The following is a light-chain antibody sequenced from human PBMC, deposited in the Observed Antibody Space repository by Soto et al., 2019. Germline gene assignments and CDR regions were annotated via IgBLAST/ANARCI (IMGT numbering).Light chain of an antibody. V-gene: IGLV2-14*01. Sequence: QSAPSQPASVSGSPGQSITISCPGTSSYVGAYNYVSWYQQYPGKAPKLMIYGVTNRPSGVSNRFAGTKTGNTASLTISGPQAEDEADYYCFSHRGGDSHVFGTGTKVTVL. CDR3: FSHRGGDSHV. CDR2: GVT. CDR1: SSYVGAYNY. J-gene: IGLJ1*01.